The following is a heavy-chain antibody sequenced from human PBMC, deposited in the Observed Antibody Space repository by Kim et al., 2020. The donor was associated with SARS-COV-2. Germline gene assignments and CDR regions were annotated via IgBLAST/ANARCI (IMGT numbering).Heavy chain of an antibody. V-gene: IGHV7-4-1*02. CDR1: GYTFTSYA. J-gene: IGHJ4*02. Sequence: ASVKVSCKASGYTFTSYAMNWVRQAPGQGLEWMGWINTNTGNPTYAQGFTGRFVFSLDTSVSTAYLQISSLKAEDTAVYYCARDFIPLYGSGSYYTPISSSDYWGQGTLVTVSS. D-gene: IGHD3-10*01. CDR3: ARDFIPLYGSGSYYTPISSSDY. CDR2: INTNTGNP.